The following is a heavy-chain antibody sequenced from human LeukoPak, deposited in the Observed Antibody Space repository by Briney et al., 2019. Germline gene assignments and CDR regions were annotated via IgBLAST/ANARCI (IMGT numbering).Heavy chain of an antibody. Sequence: PGGSLRLSCAVSGFTFSSYSMNWVRQAPGKGLEWVSSISSSSSYIYYADSVKGRFTISRDNSKNTLYLQMNSLRAEDTAVYYCARDLVHHRLLATNYNWFDPWGQGTMVTVSS. D-gene: IGHD2-8*01. CDR2: ISSSSSYI. CDR1: GFTFSSYS. V-gene: IGHV3-21*01. J-gene: IGHJ5*02. CDR3: ARDLVHHRLLATNYNWFDP.